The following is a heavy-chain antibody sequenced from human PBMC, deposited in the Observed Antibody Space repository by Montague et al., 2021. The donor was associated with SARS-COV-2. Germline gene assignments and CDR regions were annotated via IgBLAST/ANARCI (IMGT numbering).Heavy chain of an antibody. J-gene: IGHJ4*02. CDR3: AHRGMIRGLIFDY. D-gene: IGHD3-10*01. CDR2: IYWSGDK. Sequence: PALVKPTQTLTLTCTFSGFSLRSDDEGVAWIRQSPGQALKWLAVIYWSGDKRYSPSLQRRLTITKDTSENQVVLTMTNMDPVDTATYYCAHRGMIRGLIFDYWGQGTLVTVSS. V-gene: IGHV2-5*01. CDR1: GFSLRSDDEG.